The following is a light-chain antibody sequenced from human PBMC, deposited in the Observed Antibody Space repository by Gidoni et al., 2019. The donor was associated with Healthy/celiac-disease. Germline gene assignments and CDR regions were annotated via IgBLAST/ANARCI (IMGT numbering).Light chain of an antibody. Sequence: EIVLTQSPATLSLSPGERATLSCRASQSVSSYLAWYQQKPGQAPRLLIYDASNRATGIPARFSGSGSGTDFTLTISSLEPEDVAVYYCQQRSNWPPRLTFXGXTKVEIK. J-gene: IGKJ4*01. CDR3: QQRSNWPPRLT. CDR2: DAS. V-gene: IGKV3-11*01. CDR1: QSVSSY.